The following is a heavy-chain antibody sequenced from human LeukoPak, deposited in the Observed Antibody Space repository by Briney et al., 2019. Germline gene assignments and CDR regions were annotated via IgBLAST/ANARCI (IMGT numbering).Heavy chain of an antibody. J-gene: IGHJ4*02. V-gene: IGHV1-2*02. Sequence: GASLKVSCKAFGYTFTDYHMHCVRQAPGQGLEWMGWINPNRGDTNYAQKCQGRVTMARDTTISTAYMELSRLRSDDTAVFYCATLMAHLDYWGQGTLVTVSS. CDR2: INPNRGDT. D-gene: IGHD2-8*01. CDR1: GYTFTDYH. CDR3: ATLMAHLDY.